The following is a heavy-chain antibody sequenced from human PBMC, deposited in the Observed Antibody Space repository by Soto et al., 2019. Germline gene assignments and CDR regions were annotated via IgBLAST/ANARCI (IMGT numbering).Heavy chain of an antibody. D-gene: IGHD2-2*01. CDR3: ARGRGKIVVVPAAKFPFDY. J-gene: IGHJ4*02. V-gene: IGHV4-34*01. CDR1: GGSFSGYY. CDR2: INHSGST. Sequence: LSLTCAVYGGSFSGYYWSWIRQPPGKGLEWIGEINHSGSTNYNPSLKSRVTISVDTSKNQFSLKLSSVTAADTAVYYCARGRGKIVVVPAAKFPFDYWGQGTLVTVSS.